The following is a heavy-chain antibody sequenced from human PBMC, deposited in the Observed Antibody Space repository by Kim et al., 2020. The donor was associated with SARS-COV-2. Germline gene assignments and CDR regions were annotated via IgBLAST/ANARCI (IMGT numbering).Heavy chain of an antibody. CDR3: ARWGGRFYDY. V-gene: IGHV3-53*01. D-gene: IGHD3-3*01. Sequence: TYYAASVKGRFTISRDNPNTTLYLQMNSLRAEDTAVYYCARWGGRFYDYWGQGTLVTVSS. J-gene: IGHJ4*02. CDR2: T.